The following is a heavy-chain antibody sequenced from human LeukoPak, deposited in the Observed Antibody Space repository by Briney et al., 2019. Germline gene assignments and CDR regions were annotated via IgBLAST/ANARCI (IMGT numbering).Heavy chain of an antibody. CDR3: ARDPTLGLPQGFDY. J-gene: IGHJ4*02. V-gene: IGHV1-2*02. Sequence: ASVKVSCKASGYTFTGYYMHRVRQAPGQGLEWMGWINPNSGGTNYAQKFQGRVTMTRDTSISTAYMELSRLRSDDTAVYYCARDPTLGLPQGFDYWGQGTLVTVSS. CDR1: GYTFTGYY. D-gene: IGHD1-7*01. CDR2: INPNSGGT.